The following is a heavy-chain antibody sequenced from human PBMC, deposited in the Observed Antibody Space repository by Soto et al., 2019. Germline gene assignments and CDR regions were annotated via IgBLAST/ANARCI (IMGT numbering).Heavy chain of an antibody. CDR3: ARGPRYYGSGSYYHYYYYYGMDV. J-gene: IGHJ6*02. CDR1: GGSFSGYY. V-gene: IGHV4-34*01. CDR2: INHSGST. D-gene: IGHD3-10*01. Sequence: SETLSLTCAVYGGSFSGYYWSWIRQPPGKGLEWIGEINHSGSTNYNPSLKSRVTISVDTSKNQFSLKLSSVTAADTAVYYCARGPRYYGSGSYYHYYYYYGMDVWGQGTTVTVSS.